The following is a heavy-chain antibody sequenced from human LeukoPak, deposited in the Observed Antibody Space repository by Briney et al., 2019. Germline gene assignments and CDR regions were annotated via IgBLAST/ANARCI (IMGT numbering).Heavy chain of an antibody. D-gene: IGHD1-26*01. Sequence: PGGSLRLSCAASGFTFSSYWMSWVRQAPGKGLEWVANIKQDGSEKYYVDSVKGRFTISRDNAKNSLYLQMNSLRAEDTAVYYCARAKVGRPWDFDYWGQGTLVTVSS. CDR1: GFTFSSYW. CDR2: IKQDGSEK. J-gene: IGHJ4*02. CDR3: ARAKVGRPWDFDY. V-gene: IGHV3-7*01.